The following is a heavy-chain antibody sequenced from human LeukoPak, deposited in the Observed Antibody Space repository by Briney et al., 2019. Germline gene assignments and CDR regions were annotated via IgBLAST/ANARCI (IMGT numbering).Heavy chain of an antibody. J-gene: IGHJ6*03. CDR2: ISSKAYGETT. Sequence: PGGSLRLSCLASGFRFADHAMTWVRQAPGKGLEWVSFISSKAYGETTEYAASVKGRFTISRDDPKRITYMHMKSLKNEDTAVYYCVRSGSTSWNYMDVWGKGTTVTISS. CDR3: VRSGSTSWNYMDV. V-gene: IGHV3-49*04. CDR1: GFRFADHA. D-gene: IGHD2-2*01.